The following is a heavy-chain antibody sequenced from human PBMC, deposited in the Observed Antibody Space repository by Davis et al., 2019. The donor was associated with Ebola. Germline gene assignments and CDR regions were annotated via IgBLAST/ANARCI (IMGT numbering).Heavy chain of an antibody. Sequence: GESLKISCAASGFTFSSYAMSWVRQAPGKGLEWVANIKQDGSEKYYVGSVKGRFTISRDNAKNSLYLQMNSPRAEDTAVYYCARDGLVLWFDPWGQGTLVTVSS. V-gene: IGHV3-7*01. CDR2: IKQDGSEK. J-gene: IGHJ5*02. CDR3: ARDGLVLWFDP. D-gene: IGHD6-6*01. CDR1: GFTFSSYA.